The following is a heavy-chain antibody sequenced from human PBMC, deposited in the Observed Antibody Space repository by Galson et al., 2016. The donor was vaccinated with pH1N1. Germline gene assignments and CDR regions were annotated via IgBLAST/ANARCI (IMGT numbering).Heavy chain of an antibody. Sequence: SVKVSCKASGYSVTRYYMHWVQQAPGQGLEWMGIIDPSDGTTTYSQKFRGRITMTRDTPTNSVYMELSSLTSDDTAVYYCARRYYFDYWGQGTLITVSS. V-gene: IGHV1-46*01. CDR2: IDPSDGTT. CDR3: ARRYYFDY. J-gene: IGHJ4*02. CDR1: GYSVTRYY.